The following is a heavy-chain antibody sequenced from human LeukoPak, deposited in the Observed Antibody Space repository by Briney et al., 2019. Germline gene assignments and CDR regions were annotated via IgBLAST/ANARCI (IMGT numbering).Heavy chain of an antibody. CDR3: AKDNYGDYGFDY. CDR2: IKQDGSEK. CDR1: GFTFSRYW. J-gene: IGHJ4*02. D-gene: IGHD4-17*01. V-gene: IGHV3-7*01. Sequence: GGSLRLSCAASGFTFSRYWMTWVRQAPGKGLECVANIKQDGSEKYYVDSMKGRFTISRDNAKNSVFLQMNSLRVEDTAVYYCAKDNYGDYGFDYWGQGTLVTVSS.